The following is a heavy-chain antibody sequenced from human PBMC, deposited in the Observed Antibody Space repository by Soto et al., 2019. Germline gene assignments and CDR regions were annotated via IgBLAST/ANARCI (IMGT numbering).Heavy chain of an antibody. CDR1: GFTFSSYA. J-gene: IGHJ4*02. V-gene: IGHV3-23*01. D-gene: IGHD6-13*01. Sequence: PGGSLRLSCAASGFTFSSYAMSWGRQAPGKGLEWVSAISGSGGSTYYADSVKGRFTISRDNSKNTLYLQMNSLRAEDTAVYYCAKDLGEKYSSSWYYFDYWGQGTLVTVSS. CDR2: ISGSGGST. CDR3: AKDLGEKYSSSWYYFDY.